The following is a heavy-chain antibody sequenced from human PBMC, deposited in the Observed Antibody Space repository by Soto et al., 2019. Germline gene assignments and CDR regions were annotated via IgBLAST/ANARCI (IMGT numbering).Heavy chain of an antibody. Sequence: QEQLVQSGAEVKKPGASLKVSCKASGYTFTAYYIHWVRQAPGQGLEWVGWINPDSGGTNLAKGFQGRVTMTSDTSINTAYMELSSLRSDDTAVYYCAIRTGQLAIISEFDGDWFFEVWGRGTLVTVSS. CDR2: INPDSGGT. V-gene: IGHV1-2*02. CDR1: GYTFTAYY. D-gene: IGHD2-2*01. CDR3: AIRTGQLAIISEFDGDWFFEV. J-gene: IGHJ2*01.